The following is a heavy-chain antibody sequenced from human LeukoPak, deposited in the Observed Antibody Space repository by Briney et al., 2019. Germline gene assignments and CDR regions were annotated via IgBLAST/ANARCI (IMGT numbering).Heavy chain of an antibody. J-gene: IGHJ4*02. D-gene: IGHD3-10*01. CDR2: ISWNSGSI. CDR3: AKDSGSGRTFDY. V-gene: IGHV3-9*01. CDR1: GFIVSSNY. Sequence: GGSLRLSCAASGFIVSSNYMSWVRQVPGKGLEWVSGISWNSGSIGYADSVKGRFTISRDNAKNSLYLQMNSLRAEDTALDYCAKDSGSGRTFDYWGQGTLVTVSS.